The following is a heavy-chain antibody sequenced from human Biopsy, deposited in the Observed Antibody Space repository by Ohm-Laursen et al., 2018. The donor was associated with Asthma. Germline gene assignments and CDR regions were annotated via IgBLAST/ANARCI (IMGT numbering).Heavy chain of an antibody. J-gene: IGHJ6*02. CDR1: GGSMTPTSHY. CDR2: ISYGGKT. V-gene: IGHV4-39*01. D-gene: IGHD3-3*01. Sequence: TLSLTSTVSGGSMTPTSHYWDWIRQAPGKGLEWIGYISYGGKTSYNPSLKNRVTISRDTSKNQFSLRLTSVTAADTAVYFCARRITIFGVVQKDHGMDAWGQGTTVIVSS. CDR3: ARRITIFGVVQKDHGMDA.